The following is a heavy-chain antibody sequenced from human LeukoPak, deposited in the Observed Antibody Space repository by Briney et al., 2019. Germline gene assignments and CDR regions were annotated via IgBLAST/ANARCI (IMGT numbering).Heavy chain of an antibody. CDR1: GGSISSSSYY. J-gene: IGHJ5*02. D-gene: IGHD3-22*01. Sequence: SETLSLTCTVSGGSISSSSYYWGWIRQPPGKGLEWIGSIYYSGSTYYNPSLKSRVTISVDTSKNQFSLKLSSVTAADTAVYYCARGPAAGYYDRNWFDPWGQGTLVTVSS. CDR2: IYYSGST. V-gene: IGHV4-39*07. CDR3: ARGPAAGYYDRNWFDP.